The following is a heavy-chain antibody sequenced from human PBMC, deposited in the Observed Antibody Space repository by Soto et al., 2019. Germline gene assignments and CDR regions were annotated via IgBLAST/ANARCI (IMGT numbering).Heavy chain of an antibody. J-gene: IGHJ6*02. CDR3: ARDPLIGTTDYGLDV. V-gene: IGHV3-74*01. CDR2: INNDGSNT. CDR1: GFTFSTYW. D-gene: IGHD1-7*01. Sequence: EVQLVESGGGLVQPGGSLRLSCAASGFTFSTYWMHWVRQPPGKGLVWVSRINNDGSNTAYADSVKGRFTISRDNAQSTLYLQMNSLRAEDTGAYYCARDPLIGTTDYGLDVWGQGITVSISS.